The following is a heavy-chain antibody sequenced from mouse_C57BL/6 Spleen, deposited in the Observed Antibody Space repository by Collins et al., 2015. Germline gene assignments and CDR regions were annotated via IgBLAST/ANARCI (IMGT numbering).Heavy chain of an antibody. Sequence: EVKLVESGGGLVQPGGSLKLSCAASGFTFSDYGMAWVRQAPRKGPEWVAFISNLAYSIYYADTVTGRFTISRENAKNTLYLEMSSLRSEDTAMYYCTRALDAMDYWGQGTSVTVSS. J-gene: IGHJ4*01. CDR2: ISNLAYSI. CDR3: TRALDAMDY. CDR1: GFTFSDYG. V-gene: IGHV5-15*01.